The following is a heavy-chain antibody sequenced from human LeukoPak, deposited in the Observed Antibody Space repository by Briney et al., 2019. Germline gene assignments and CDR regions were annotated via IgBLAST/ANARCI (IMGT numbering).Heavy chain of an antibody. J-gene: IGHJ5*01. CDR3: ARDGTTNRYNWFDS. Sequence: PGGSLRLSCAASGFSLSSFQMNWVRQAPGKGLEWISYISDSGTTEYYADSVKGRFTISRDNAKNSLYLQMNSLTGEDTAPYYCARDGTTNRYNWFDSWGQGTLVTVSS. D-gene: IGHD2-8*01. CDR1: GFSLSSFQ. CDR2: ISDSGTTE. V-gene: IGHV3-48*03.